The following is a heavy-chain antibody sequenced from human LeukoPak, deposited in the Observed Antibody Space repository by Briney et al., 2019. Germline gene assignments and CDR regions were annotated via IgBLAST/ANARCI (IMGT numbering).Heavy chain of an antibody. Sequence: GESLKISCKGSGYSFTSYWIGWVRQMPGKGLEWMGIIYPGDSDTRYSPSFQGQVTISADKPISTAYLQWSSLKASDTAMYYCARRPNRYCSSTSCYEDPYYYYYMDVWGKGTTVTVSS. CDR1: GYSFTSYW. CDR3: ARRPNRYCSSTSCYEDPYYYYYMDV. CDR2: IYPGDSDT. V-gene: IGHV5-51*01. J-gene: IGHJ6*03. D-gene: IGHD2-2*01.